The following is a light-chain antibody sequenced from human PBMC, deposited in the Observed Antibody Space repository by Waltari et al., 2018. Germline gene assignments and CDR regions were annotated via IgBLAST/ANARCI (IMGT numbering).Light chain of an antibody. CDR2: HAS. J-gene: IGKJ1*01. CDR1: QSISKY. CDR3: QHYVSLPVT. V-gene: IGKV3-20*01. Sequence: EIVLTQSPGTLSLSSGDRATRSCRTSQSISKYLAWYQQKPGQAPRLLIYHASSRATGIPDRFSGSGSGTDFSLTISRLEPEDFAVYYCQHYVSLPVTFGQGTKVEIK.